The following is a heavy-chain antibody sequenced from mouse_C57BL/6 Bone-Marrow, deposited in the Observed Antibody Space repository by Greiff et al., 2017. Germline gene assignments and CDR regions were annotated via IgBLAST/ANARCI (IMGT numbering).Heavy chain of an antibody. CDR2: IRSKSNNYAT. Sequence: EVKVVESGGGLVQPKGSLKLSCAASGFSFNTYAMNWVRQAPGKGLEWVARIRSKSNNYATYYADSVKDRFTISRDDSESMLYLQMNNLKTEDTAMYYCVRQGLYGSSFYYFDYWGQGTTLTVSS. CDR3: VRQGLYGSSFYYFDY. J-gene: IGHJ2*01. D-gene: IGHD1-1*01. V-gene: IGHV10-1*01. CDR1: GFSFNTYA.